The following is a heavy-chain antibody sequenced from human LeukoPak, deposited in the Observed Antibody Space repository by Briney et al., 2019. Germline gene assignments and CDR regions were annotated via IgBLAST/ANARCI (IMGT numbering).Heavy chain of an antibody. J-gene: IGHJ4*02. CDR2: ISGSGGST. CDR3: AKGELSSDAFYFDY. Sequence: GGSLRLSCAASGFNFSSYAMSWVRQAPGKGLEWVSVISGSGGSTYYADSVKGRFTISRDNSKNTLYLRMNSLRAEDTAVYYCAKGELSSDAFYFDYWGQGALVTVSS. CDR1: GFNFSSYA. V-gene: IGHV3-23*01. D-gene: IGHD1-7*01.